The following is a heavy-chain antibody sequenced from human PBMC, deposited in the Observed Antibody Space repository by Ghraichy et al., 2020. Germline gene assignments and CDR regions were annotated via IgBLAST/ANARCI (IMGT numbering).Heavy chain of an antibody. CDR2: ISGSSSYI. CDR1: GFTFSSYG. D-gene: IGHD2-2*01. Sequence: GGSLRLSCAASGFTFSSYGLNWVRQAPGKGLELVSSISGSSSYIYYADSVKGRFTISRDNTKNSLYLQLNSLRVEDTAVYYCATAGGSSPSRTYYFDCCGQGTLVTVSS. V-gene: IGHV3-21*01. J-gene: IGHJ4*02. CDR3: ATAGGSSPSRTYYFDC.